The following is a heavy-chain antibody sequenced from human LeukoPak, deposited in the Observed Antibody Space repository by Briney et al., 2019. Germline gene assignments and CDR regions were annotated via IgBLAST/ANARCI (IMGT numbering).Heavy chain of an antibody. CDR2: IIPIFGTA. J-gene: IGHJ4*02. CDR3: ARDCPYDFWSGHHYYFDY. D-gene: IGHD3-3*01. V-gene: IGHV1-69*01. CDR1: GGTFSSYA. Sequence: SSVKVSCKASGGTFSSYAISWMRQAPGQGLEWMGGIIPIFGTANYAQKFQGRVTITADESTSTAYMELSSLRSEDTAVYYCARDCPYDFWSGHHYYFDYWGQGTLVTVSS.